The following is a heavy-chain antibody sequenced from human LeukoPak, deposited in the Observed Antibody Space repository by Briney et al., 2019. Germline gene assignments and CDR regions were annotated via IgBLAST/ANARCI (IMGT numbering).Heavy chain of an antibody. V-gene: IGHV3-7*01. CDR2: IKQDGSEK. CDR1: GFTFSSYW. Sequence: PGGSLTLSCAASGFTFSSYWMSWVRQAPGKGLEWVANIKQDGSEKYYVDSVKGRFTISRDNAKNSLYLQMNSLRVEDTAVYYCARKGTVGSGLYLYYFDYWGQGTLVTVSS. CDR3: ARKGTVGSGLYLYYFDY. J-gene: IGHJ4*02. D-gene: IGHD3-16*01.